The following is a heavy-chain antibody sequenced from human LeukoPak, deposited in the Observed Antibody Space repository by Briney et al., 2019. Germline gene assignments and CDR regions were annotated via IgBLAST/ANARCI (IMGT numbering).Heavy chain of an antibody. CDR1: GGSISSYY. D-gene: IGHD6-13*01. Sequence: SETLSLTCTVSGGSISSYYWSWIRQPAGKGLEWIGRIYTSGSTNYNPSLKSRVTMSVDTSKNQFSLKLSSVTAADTAVYYCARDRYSSSWGHYYYYMDVWGKGTTVTISS. CDR2: IYTSGST. V-gene: IGHV4-4*07. J-gene: IGHJ6*03. CDR3: ARDRYSSSWGHYYYYMDV.